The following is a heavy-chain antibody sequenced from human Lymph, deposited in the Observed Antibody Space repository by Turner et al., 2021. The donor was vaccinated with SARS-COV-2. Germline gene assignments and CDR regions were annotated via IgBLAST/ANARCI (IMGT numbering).Heavy chain of an antibody. CDR3: ARQTVNNWVDP. D-gene: IGHD2-21*02. Sequence: QVQLPESGPRLVKPFETLSLTCTVSGGSMKNNSWRWIRQPPGKRLERIGFIFYRGSTNYNHSRKSRVTISVDTSENQFSLRLTSVTAADTAIYYCARQTVNNWVDPWGQGTLVTVSS. CDR2: IFYRGST. V-gene: IGHV4-59*01. CDR1: GGSMKNNS. J-gene: IGHJ5*02.